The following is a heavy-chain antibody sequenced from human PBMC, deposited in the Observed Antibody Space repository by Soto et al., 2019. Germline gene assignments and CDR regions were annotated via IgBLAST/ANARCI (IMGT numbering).Heavy chain of an antibody. CDR3: ARDSIAAAGTGGPTDY. J-gene: IGHJ4*02. D-gene: IGHD6-13*01. CDR2: TYYRSKWYN. Sequence: SQTLSLTCVISGDSVSSNSAAWNWIRQSPSRGLEWLGRTYYRSKWYNDYAVSVKSRITINPDTSKNQFSLQLNSVTPEDTAVYYCARDSIAAAGTGGPTDYWGQGTLVTVSS. V-gene: IGHV6-1*01. CDR1: GDSVSSNSAA.